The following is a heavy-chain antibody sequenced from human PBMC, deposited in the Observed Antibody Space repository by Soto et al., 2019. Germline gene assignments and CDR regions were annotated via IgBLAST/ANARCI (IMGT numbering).Heavy chain of an antibody. CDR1: GGSISSYY. D-gene: IGHD2-15*01. V-gene: IGHV4-59*01. Sequence: SETLSLTCTVSGGSISSYYWSWIRQPPGKGLEWIGYIYYSGSTNYNPSLKSRVTISVDTSKNQFSLKLSSVTAADTAVYYCAGNKGYCSGGSCYLDYWGQGTLVTVSS. J-gene: IGHJ4*02. CDR3: AGNKGYCSGGSCYLDY. CDR2: IYYSGST.